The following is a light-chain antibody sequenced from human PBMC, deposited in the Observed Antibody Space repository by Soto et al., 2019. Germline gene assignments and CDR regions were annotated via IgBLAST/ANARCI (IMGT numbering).Light chain of an antibody. Sequence: EIELTQSPATLSLSPGETATLSCRASQNVDKFLAWYQQRPGQPPRLLIFDSSNRATGVPVRFSGSGSGTDFTLKISRVEAEDVGVYYCMQPLQSWTFGQGTKVDIK. CDR1: QNVDKF. V-gene: IGKV3-11*01. CDR3: MQPLQSWT. J-gene: IGKJ1*01. CDR2: DSS.